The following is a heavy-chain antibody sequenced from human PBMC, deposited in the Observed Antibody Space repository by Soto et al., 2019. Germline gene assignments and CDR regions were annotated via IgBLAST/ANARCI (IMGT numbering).Heavy chain of an antibody. Sequence: GPSGKFSFKSPGYTFTGYYMHWVRQAPGQGLEWMGWINPNSGGTNYAQKFQGRVTMTRDTSISTAYMELSRLRSDDTAVYYCARELEGNTYYDSRSYYYYYGMDVWGQGTTVTVSS. CDR2: INPNSGGT. CDR3: ARELEGNTYYDSRSYYYYYGMDV. J-gene: IGHJ6*02. CDR1: GYTFTGYY. D-gene: IGHD3-22*01. V-gene: IGHV1-2*02.